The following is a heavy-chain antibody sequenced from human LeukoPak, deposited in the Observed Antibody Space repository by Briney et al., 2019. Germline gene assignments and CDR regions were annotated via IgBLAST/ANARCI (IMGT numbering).Heavy chain of an antibody. CDR1: GFTFSSYR. CDR2: ISSSNSYI. Sequence: GGPLRLSCAASGFTFSSYRMDWVHHAPGKGLDWISSISSSNSYIYYADSVKGRFTISRDNAKNSLYLQMNSLRAEDTAVYYCAGWYYAFDIWGQGTMVTVSS. V-gene: IGHV3-21*01. CDR3: AGWYYAFDI. D-gene: IGHD6-19*01. J-gene: IGHJ3*02.